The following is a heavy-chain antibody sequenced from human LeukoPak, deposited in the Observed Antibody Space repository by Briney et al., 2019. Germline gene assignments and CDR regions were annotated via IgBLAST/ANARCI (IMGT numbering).Heavy chain of an antibody. CDR1: SGSISSYY. J-gene: IGHJ2*01. CDR3: ARDYNRLRGWLHNPRYFDL. CDR2: IYYSGST. D-gene: IGHD5-24*01. Sequence: SETLSLTCTVSSGSISSYYWSWIRQPPGKGREWIGFIYYSGSTNYNPYLKSRVTISVDTSKNQFSLKLSSVTAADTAVYYCARDYNRLRGWLHNPRYFDLWGGGTLVTVSA. V-gene: IGHV4-59*01.